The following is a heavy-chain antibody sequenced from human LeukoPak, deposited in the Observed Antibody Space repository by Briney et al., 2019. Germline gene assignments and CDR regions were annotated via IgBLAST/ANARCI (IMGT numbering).Heavy chain of an antibody. J-gene: IGHJ4*02. CDR2: IIPIFGTA. V-gene: IGHV1-69*13. Sequence: GASVKVSCKASGYTFTSYGISWVRQAPGQGLEWMGGIIPIFGTANYAQKFQGRVTITADESTSTAYMELSSLRSEDTAVYYCARVGGGSYYEDDYWGQGTLVTVSS. D-gene: IGHD1-26*01. CDR3: ARVGGGSYYEDDY. CDR1: GYTFTSYG.